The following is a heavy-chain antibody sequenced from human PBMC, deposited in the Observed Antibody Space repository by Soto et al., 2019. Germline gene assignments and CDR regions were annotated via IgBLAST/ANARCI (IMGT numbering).Heavy chain of an antibody. CDR3: ASARHIGP. CDR2: IKQDGSES. D-gene: IGHD2-21*01. V-gene: IGHV3-7*01. CDR1: GFTFSNYW. J-gene: IGHJ5*02. Sequence: GGSLRLSCAASGFTFSNYWMSWVRQAPGKGLEWVANIKQDGSESNYADSVKGRFTVSRDNAENSLYLQMTSLRAEDTAVYYCASARHIGPWGQGTLVTVSS.